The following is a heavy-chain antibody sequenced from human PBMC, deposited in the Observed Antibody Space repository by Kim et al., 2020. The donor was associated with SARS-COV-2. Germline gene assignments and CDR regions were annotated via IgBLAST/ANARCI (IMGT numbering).Heavy chain of an antibody. CDR1: GFTFSSYG. CDR2: ISYDGSNK. Sequence: GGSLRLSCAASGFTFSSYGMHWVRQAPGKGLEWVAVISYDGSNKYYADSVKGRFTISRDNSKNTLYLQMNSLRAEDTAVYYCAKDKQWLVKFAPDAFDIWGQGTMVTVSS. D-gene: IGHD6-19*01. J-gene: IGHJ3*02. CDR3: AKDKQWLVKFAPDAFDI. V-gene: IGHV3-30*18.